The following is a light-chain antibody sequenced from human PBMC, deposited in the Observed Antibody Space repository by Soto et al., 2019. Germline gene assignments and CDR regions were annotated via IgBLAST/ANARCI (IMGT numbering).Light chain of an antibody. J-gene: IGLJ2*01. CDR3: QSYDSSLSGKVV. V-gene: IGLV1-40*01. Sequence: QAVVTQPPSVSGAPGQRVTISCTGSSSNIGAGYDVHWYQQLPGTAPKLLIYGNSNRPSGVPDRFSGSKSGTSASLAITGLRAEDEADYDCQSYDSSLSGKVVFGGGTKVTVL. CDR1: SSNIGAGYD. CDR2: GNS.